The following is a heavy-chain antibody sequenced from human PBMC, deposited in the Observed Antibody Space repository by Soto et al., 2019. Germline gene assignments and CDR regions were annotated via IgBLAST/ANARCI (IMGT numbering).Heavy chain of an antibody. Sequence: SETLSLTCTVSGGSISSYYWSWIRQPPGKGLEWIGYIYYSGSTNYNPSLKSRVTISVDTSKNQFSLKLSSVTAADTAVYYCARDNSGYSYALDYWGQGTLVTVSS. J-gene: IGHJ4*02. V-gene: IGHV4-59*01. CDR3: ARDNSGYSYALDY. CDR2: IYYSGST. D-gene: IGHD5-18*01. CDR1: GGSISSYY.